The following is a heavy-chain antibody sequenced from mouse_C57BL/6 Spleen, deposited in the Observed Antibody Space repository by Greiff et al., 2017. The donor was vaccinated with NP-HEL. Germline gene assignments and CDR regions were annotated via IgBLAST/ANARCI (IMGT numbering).Heavy chain of an antibody. J-gene: IGHJ4*01. CDR1: GFTFSSYA. D-gene: IGHD4-1*01. CDR3: TRENWDGDAMDY. Sequence: EVQLVESGEGLVKPGGSLKLSCAASGFTFSSYAMSWVRQTPEKRLEWVAYISSGGDYIYYADTVKGRFTISRDNARNTLYLQMSSLKSEDTAMYYCTRENWDGDAMDYWGQGTSVTVSS. V-gene: IGHV5-9-1*02. CDR2: ISSGGDYI.